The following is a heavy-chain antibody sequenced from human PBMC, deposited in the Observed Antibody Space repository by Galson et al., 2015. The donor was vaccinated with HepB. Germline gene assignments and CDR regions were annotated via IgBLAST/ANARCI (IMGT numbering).Heavy chain of an antibody. CDR2: IYYSGST. CDR1: GGSISSGDYY. D-gene: IGHD3/OR15-3a*01. CDR3: ARGWTSGWFDP. J-gene: IGHJ5*02. V-gene: IGHV4-30-4*01. Sequence: LSLTCTVSGGSISSGDYYWSWIRQPPGKGLEWIGYIYYSGSTYYNPSLKSRVTISVDTSKNQFSLKLSSVTAADTAVYYCARGWTSGWFDPWGQGALVIVSS.